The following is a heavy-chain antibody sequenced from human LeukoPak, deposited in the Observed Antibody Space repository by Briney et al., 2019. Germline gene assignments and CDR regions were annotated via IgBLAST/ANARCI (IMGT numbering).Heavy chain of an antibody. V-gene: IGHV3-53*01. J-gene: IGHJ4*02. CDR2: IYSGGST. Sequence: PGGSLRLSCAASGFTVSSNYMSWVRQAPGRGLEWVSVIYSGGSTYYADSVKGRFTISRDNSKNTLYLQMNSLRAEDTAVYYCARAGYYDSSGYPYYFDYWGQGTLVTVSS. CDR3: ARAGYYDSSGYPYYFDY. D-gene: IGHD3-22*01. CDR1: GFTVSSNY.